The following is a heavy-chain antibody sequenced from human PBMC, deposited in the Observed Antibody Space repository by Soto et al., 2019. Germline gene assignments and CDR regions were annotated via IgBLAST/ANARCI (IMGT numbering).Heavy chain of an antibody. CDR3: ARELPTPDIVLMVYAVNFDY. D-gene: IGHD2-8*01. CDR2: ISSSSSYI. J-gene: IGHJ4*02. V-gene: IGHV3-21*01. CDR1: GFTFSSYN. Sequence: GGSLRLSCAASGFTFSSYNMNWVRQAPGKGLEWVSSISSSSSYIYYADSVKGRFTISRDNAKNSLYLQMNSLRAEDTAVYYCARELPTPDIVLMVYAVNFDYWGQGTLVTVSS.